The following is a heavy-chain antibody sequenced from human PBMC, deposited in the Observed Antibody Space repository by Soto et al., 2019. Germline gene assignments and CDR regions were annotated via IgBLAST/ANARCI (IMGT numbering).Heavy chain of an antibody. CDR3: AVVDSTGNWFDP. D-gene: IGHD6-25*01. V-gene: IGHV4-59*04. Sequence: SETLSLTCTVSGGSISSYYWSWIRQPPGKGLELIGSMYYSGTTYYNPSLKSRVTISVDTSKNQFTLKLISVTAADTAVYYCAVVDSTGNWFDPWGEGALVTVSS. CDR2: MYYSGTT. J-gene: IGHJ5*02. CDR1: GGSISSYY.